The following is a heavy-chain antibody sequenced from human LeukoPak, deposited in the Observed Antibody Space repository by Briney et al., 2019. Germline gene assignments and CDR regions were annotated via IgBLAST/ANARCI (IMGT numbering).Heavy chain of an antibody. CDR2: ISSSGSTI. D-gene: IGHD3-10*02. J-gene: IGHJ6*04. CDR1: GFTFSSYE. V-gene: IGHV3-48*03. Sequence: GALRLSCAASGFTFSSYEMNWVRQAPGKGLEWVSYISSSGSTIYYADSVKGRSTISRDNAKNSLYLQMNSLRAEDTAVYYCAELGLTMIGGVWGKGTTVTISS. CDR3: AELGLTMIGGV.